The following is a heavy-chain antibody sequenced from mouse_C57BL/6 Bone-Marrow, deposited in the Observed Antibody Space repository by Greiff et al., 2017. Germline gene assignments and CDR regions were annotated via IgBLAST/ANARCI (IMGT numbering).Heavy chain of an antibody. CDR3: ARVGYGKGGYFDY. CDR2: LSSGGSYT. J-gene: IGHJ2*01. D-gene: IGHD2-1*01. V-gene: IGHV5-6*01. CDR1: GFTFSSYG. Sequence: EVKLVESGGDLVKPGGSLKLSCAASGFTFSSYGMSWVRQTPDKRLEWVATLSSGGSYTYYPDRVKGRFTISRDNAKNTLYLQMSSLKSEDTAMYYCARVGYGKGGYFDYWGQGTTLTGSS.